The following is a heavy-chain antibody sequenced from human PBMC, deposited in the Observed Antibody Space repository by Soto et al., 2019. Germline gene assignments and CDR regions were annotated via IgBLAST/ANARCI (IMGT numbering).Heavy chain of an antibody. J-gene: IGHJ5*02. Sequence: ASVKVACKASGYTFTSYGISWVRQAPGQGLEWMGWISAYNGNTNYAQKLQGRVTMTTDTSTSTAYMELRSLRSDDTAVYYCARLVRGVIITSSTLNWFDPWGQGTLVTVS. D-gene: IGHD3-10*01. CDR1: GYTFTSYG. V-gene: IGHV1-18*01. CDR2: ISAYNGNT. CDR3: ARLVRGVIITSSTLNWFDP.